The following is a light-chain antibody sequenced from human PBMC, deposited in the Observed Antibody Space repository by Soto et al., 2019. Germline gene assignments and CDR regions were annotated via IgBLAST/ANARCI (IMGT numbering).Light chain of an antibody. Sequence: QSALTQPASVSGSPGQSITISCTGTSSDVGGYNYFSWYQQHPGKAPKLMIYDVSNRPSGVSIRFSGSKSGNTASLTISGLQAEDEADYYCSSYTSSSTLEVFGTGTKVTVL. V-gene: IGLV2-14*01. CDR1: SSDVGGYNY. CDR3: SSYTSSSTLEV. CDR2: DVS. J-gene: IGLJ1*01.